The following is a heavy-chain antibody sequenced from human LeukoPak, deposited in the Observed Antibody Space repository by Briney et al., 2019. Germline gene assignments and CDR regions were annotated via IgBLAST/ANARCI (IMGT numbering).Heavy chain of an antibody. J-gene: IGHJ3*02. CDR3: AVPAATNHNNAFDI. V-gene: IGHV4-34*01. Sequence: PSETLSLTCAVYGWSFSGYYWSWVRQPPGKGLEWLGEINHSGGTNYNPSLKSRVTISVDTSKNQFSLRLSSVTAADTAVYYCAVPAATNHNNAFDIWGQGTMVTVSS. D-gene: IGHD2-2*01. CDR1: GWSFSGYY. CDR2: INHSGGT.